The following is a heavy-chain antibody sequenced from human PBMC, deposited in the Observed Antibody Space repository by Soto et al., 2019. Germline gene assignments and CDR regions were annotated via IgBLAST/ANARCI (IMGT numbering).Heavy chain of an antibody. D-gene: IGHD3-16*01. CDR2: IWHDGGNK. V-gene: IGHV3-33*01. Sequence: QVHLVESGGGVVQPGRSLRLSCAASGFTFSSYSMHWVRQAPGKGLEWVAFIWHDGGNKFYAESVKGRFTISRDNSKNTLYLQMTSLSAEDTAMYYCARDGDVNTGFGKDYWGQGTLVTVSS. CDR1: GFTFSSYS. J-gene: IGHJ4*02. CDR3: ARDGDVNTGFGKDY.